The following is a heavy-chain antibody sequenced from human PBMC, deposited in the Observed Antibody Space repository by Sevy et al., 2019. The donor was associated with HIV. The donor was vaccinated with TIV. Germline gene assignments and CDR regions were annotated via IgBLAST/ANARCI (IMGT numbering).Heavy chain of an antibody. CDR3: TNLYSYGYGFDY. CDR1: GFTFRSYA. D-gene: IGHD5-18*01. CDR2: ISGSGGST. V-gene: IGHV3-23*01. Sequence: GGSLRLSCVASGFTFRSYAMNWVRQAPGRGLEWVSAISGSGGSTYYADSVKGRFTISRDNSKNTLYLQMNSLRADDTAVYYCTNLYSYGYGFDYWGQGTLVTVSS. J-gene: IGHJ4*02.